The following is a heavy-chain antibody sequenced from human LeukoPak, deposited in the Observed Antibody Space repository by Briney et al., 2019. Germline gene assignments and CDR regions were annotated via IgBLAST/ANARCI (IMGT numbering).Heavy chain of an antibody. CDR1: GYTFTSYY. V-gene: IGHV1-46*01. J-gene: IGHJ4*02. Sequence: GASVKVSCKASGYTFTSYYMHWVRQAPGQGLEWMGIINPSGDSTSYAQKFQGRVTMTRDMSTSTVYMELSSLRSEDTAVYYCARDGQWELPAYWGQGTLVTVSS. CDR2: INPSGDST. D-gene: IGHD1-26*01. CDR3: ARDGQWELPAY.